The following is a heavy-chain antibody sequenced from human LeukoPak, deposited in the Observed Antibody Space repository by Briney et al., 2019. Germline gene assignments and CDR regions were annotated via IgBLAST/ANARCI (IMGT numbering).Heavy chain of an antibody. Sequence: PGGSLRLFCAASGFTFSSYAMSWVRQAPGKGLEWVSDISGSGGSTYYADSVKGRFTISRDNSKNTLYLQMNSLRAEDTAVYYCECPQLANNWFDPWGQGTLVTVSS. D-gene: IGHD6-13*01. CDR1: GFTFSSYA. J-gene: IGHJ5*02. V-gene: IGHV3-23*01. CDR2: ISGSGGST. CDR3: ECPQLANNWFDP.